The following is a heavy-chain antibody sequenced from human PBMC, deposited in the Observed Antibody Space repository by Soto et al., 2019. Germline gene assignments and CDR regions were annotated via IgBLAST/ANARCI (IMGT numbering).Heavy chain of an antibody. V-gene: IGHV1-46*01. D-gene: IGHD3-22*01. CDR2: INPSAGYT. Sequence: ASVKVSCQPCGSRFTNFYIHWVRHAPGQGLEWMGFINPSAGYTTYEHKFQGRVTMTTDTSTSTAYMELRRLRSDDTAVYYCKTSYYYDSSGYEDLYYYYDMDVWGQGTTVTVSS. CDR1: GSRFTNFY. J-gene: IGHJ6*02. CDR3: KTSYYYDSSGYEDLYYYYDMDV.